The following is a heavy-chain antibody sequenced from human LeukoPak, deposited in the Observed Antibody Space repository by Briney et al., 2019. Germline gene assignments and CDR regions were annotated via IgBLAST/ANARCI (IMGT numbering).Heavy chain of an antibody. Sequence: GGSLRLSCAASGFTFSSYAMSWVRQAPGKGLEWVAVISYDGSNKYYADSVKGRFTISRDNSKNTLYLQMNSLRAEDTAVYYCAKNSPGVTIFGVVISNYYYYGMDVWGQGTTVTVSS. CDR1: GFTFSSYA. V-gene: IGHV3-30*18. D-gene: IGHD3-3*01. CDR3: AKNSPGVTIFGVVISNYYYYGMDV. J-gene: IGHJ6*02. CDR2: ISYDGSNK.